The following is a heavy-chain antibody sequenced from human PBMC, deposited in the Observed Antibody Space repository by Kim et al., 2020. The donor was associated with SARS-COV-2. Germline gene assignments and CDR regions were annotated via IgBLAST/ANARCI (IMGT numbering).Heavy chain of an antibody. CDR3: ARSRGYGDYNSRYFDY. D-gene: IGHD4-17*01. J-gene: IGHJ4*02. Sequence: SVKGRFTISRDNSKNTLYLQMNSLRAEDTAVYYCARSRGYGDYNSRYFDYWGQGTLITVS. V-gene: IGHV3-30*07.